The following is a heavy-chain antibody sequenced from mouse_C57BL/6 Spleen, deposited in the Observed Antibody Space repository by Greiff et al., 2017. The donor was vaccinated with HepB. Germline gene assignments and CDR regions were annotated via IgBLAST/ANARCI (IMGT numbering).Heavy chain of an antibody. V-gene: IGHV1-69*01. J-gene: IGHJ2*01. CDR3: ARRMGYPYYFDY. Sequence: QVQLKESGAELVMPGASVKLSCKASGYTFTSYWMHWVKQRPGQGLEWIGEIDPSDSYTNYNQKFKGKSTLTVDKSSSTAYMQLSSLTSEDSAVYYCARRMGYPYYFDYWGQGTTLTVSS. CDR1: GYTFTSYW. CDR2: IDPSDSYT.